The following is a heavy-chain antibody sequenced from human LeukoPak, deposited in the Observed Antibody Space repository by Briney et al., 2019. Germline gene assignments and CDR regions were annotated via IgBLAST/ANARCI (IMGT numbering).Heavy chain of an antibody. CDR1: GFTFDDYA. Sequence: PGGSLRLSCAASGFTFDDYAMHWVRQAPGKGLEWVSGISWNSGSIGYADSVKGRFTISRDNAKNSLYLQMNSLRADDTALYYCAKERSSLLWFGELLSWGQGTLVTVSS. CDR2: ISWNSGSI. CDR3: AKERSSLLWFGELLS. D-gene: IGHD3-10*01. V-gene: IGHV3-9*01. J-gene: IGHJ4*02.